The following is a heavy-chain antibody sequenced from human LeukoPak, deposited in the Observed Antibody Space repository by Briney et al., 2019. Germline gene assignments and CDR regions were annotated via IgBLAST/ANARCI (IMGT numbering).Heavy chain of an antibody. CDR2: IWYDGGNK. CDR1: GFTFSSYA. Sequence: GRSLRLSCAASGFTFSSYAMYWVRQAPGKGLEWVTIIWYDGGNKNYADSVKGRFTISRDNSKNTLYLQMNSLRAEDTAVYYCARGAYCSGGRCPGAFDIWGQGTMVTVSS. D-gene: IGHD2-15*01. V-gene: IGHV3-33*01. CDR3: ARGAYCSGGRCPGAFDI. J-gene: IGHJ3*02.